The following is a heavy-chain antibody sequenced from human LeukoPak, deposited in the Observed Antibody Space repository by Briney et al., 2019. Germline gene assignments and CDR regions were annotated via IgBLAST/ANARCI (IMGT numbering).Heavy chain of an antibody. V-gene: IGHV3-48*03. J-gene: IGHJ4*02. CDR2: TSSSGTTR. Sequence: GGSLRLSCAASGFIFSGSEMNWVRQAPGKGLEWVSGTSSSGTTRYYADSVKGRFTISRDNANHSLYLQMSSLRAEDTAVYYCTGGGFDYWGQGTRVTVSP. CDR3: TGGGFDY. CDR1: GFIFSGSE. D-gene: IGHD1-14*01.